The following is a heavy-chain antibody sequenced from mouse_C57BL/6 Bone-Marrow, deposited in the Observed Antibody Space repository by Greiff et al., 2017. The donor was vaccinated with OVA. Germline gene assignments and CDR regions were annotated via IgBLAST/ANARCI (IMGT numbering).Heavy chain of an antibody. CDR1: GYTFTGYW. J-gene: IGHJ3*01. D-gene: IGHD1-1*01. CDR2: ILPGSGST. Sequence: VQLQQSGAELMKPGASVKLSCKATGYTFTGYWIEWVKQRPGHGLEWIGEILPGSGSTNYNEKFKGKATFTADTSSNTAYMQLSSLTTEDSAIYYCAREGPYYYGSEARFAYWGQGTLVTVSA. CDR3: AREGPYYYGSEARFAY. V-gene: IGHV1-9*01.